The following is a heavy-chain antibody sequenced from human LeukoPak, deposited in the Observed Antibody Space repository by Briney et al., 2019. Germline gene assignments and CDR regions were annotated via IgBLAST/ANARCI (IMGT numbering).Heavy chain of an antibody. CDR3: AKDKGCSTTSCYSSHGYWFFDL. V-gene: IGHV3-23*01. J-gene: IGHJ2*01. CDR2: ISGSGGST. Sequence: PGGSLRLSCAASGFTFSSYAMSWFRQASGKGLEWVSGISGSGGSTYYAGSVKGRFTISRDNSKNTLHLQMKSLRAEDTAVYYCAKDKGCSTTSCYSSHGYWFFDLWGRGTLVTVSS. D-gene: IGHD2-2*01. CDR1: GFTFSSYA.